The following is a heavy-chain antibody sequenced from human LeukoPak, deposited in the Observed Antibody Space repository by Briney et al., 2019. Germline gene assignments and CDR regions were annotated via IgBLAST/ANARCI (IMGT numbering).Heavy chain of an antibody. CDR1: VFTFRNYW. CDR3: ASTIPGYCSRTSCYGFDY. V-gene: IGHV3-7*01. CDR2: IKHDGSET. Sequence: GGPLRLSCAASVFTFRNYWMSWVRQAPGKGLEWVANIKHDGSETYYVDSVKGRFTISRDNANNSLYLQMNSLRAEDTAVYHCASTIPGYCSRTSCYGFDYWGQGSLVTVSS. J-gene: IGHJ4*02. D-gene: IGHD2-2*01.